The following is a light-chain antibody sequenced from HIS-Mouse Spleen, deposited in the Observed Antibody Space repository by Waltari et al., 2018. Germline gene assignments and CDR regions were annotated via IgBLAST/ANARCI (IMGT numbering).Light chain of an antibody. Sequence: QSALTQPASVSGSPGQSITISCPGTSSDVGGYNYVSGYQQHPGKAPKLMIYEVCNRPSGVSNRFSGSKSGNTASLTISGLQAEDEADYYCSSYTSSSTWVFGGGTKLTVL. CDR3: SSYTSSSTWV. CDR1: SSDVGGYNY. CDR2: EVC. J-gene: IGLJ3*02. V-gene: IGLV2-14*01.